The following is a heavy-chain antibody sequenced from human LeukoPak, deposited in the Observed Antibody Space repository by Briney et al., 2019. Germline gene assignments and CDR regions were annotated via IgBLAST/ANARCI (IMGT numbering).Heavy chain of an antibody. D-gene: IGHD5-18*01. J-gene: IGHJ6*03. V-gene: IGHV4-39*02. Sequence: PSETLSLTCTVSGGSVSSSTYYWGWIRQPPGKGLEWIGSIYFSGSTSYGPSLKSRVTISVDTSKNQFSLTLSSVTAADTAVLYRARECGTAMIYYCYYYMDVWGKGPTDTVSS. CDR2: IYFSGST. CDR3: ARECGTAMIYYCYYYMDV. CDR1: GGSVSSSTYY.